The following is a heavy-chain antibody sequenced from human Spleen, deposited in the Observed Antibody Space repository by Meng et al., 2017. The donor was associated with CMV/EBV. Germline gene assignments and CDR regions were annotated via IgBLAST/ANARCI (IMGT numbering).Heavy chain of an antibody. CDR1: GGSISSYY. D-gene: IGHD2-2*01. CDR2: IYYSGST. V-gene: IGHV4-59*01. CDR3: ARYPDCSTTTCSYFDS. J-gene: IGHJ4*02. Sequence: SETLSLTCTVSGGSISSYYWSWIRQPPGKGLEWIGYIYYSGSTNYNPSLKSRVTISVDTSKNQFSLKLSSVTAADTAVYYCARYPDCSTTTCSYFDSWGQGTLVTVSS.